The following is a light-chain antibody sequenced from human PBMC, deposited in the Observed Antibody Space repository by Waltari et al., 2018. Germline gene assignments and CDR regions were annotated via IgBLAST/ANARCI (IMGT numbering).Light chain of an antibody. V-gene: IGKV3-11*01. Sequence: EIVLTQSPDTLPLSPGERATLSCRASQSVTNYLAWYQQKPGQAPRVLIHSASNRATGVPARFSGSGSGTDFTLTISSLEPEDFAVYYCQQRSNWPRTFGQGTKVEVK. J-gene: IGKJ1*01. CDR1: QSVTNY. CDR2: SAS. CDR3: QQRSNWPRT.